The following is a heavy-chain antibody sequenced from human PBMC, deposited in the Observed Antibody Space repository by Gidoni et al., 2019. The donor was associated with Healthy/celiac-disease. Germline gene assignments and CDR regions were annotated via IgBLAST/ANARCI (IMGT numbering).Heavy chain of an antibody. CDR2: IYYSGST. Sequence: QVQLQESGPGLVQPSQTLSLTCTVSGGSISSGDYYWSWIRQPPGKGREWIGYIYYSGSTYYNPSLKSRVTISVDTSKNQFSLKLSSVTAADTAVYYCARAPDVYYYGSGSYFDYWGQGTLVTVSS. J-gene: IGHJ4*02. CDR3: ARAPDVYYYGSGSYFDY. CDR1: GGSISSGDYY. D-gene: IGHD3-10*01. V-gene: IGHV4-30-4*01.